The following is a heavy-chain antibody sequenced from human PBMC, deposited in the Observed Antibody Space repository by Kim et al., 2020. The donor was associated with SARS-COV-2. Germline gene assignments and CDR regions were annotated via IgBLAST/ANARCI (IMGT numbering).Heavy chain of an antibody. J-gene: IGHJ4*02. V-gene: IGHV4-4*01. CDR3: ATLRCSGGNCYSDS. D-gene: IGHD2-15*01. Sequence: NPSLKSRVTMSVDNPKNQFSLSLNSVTAADTAVYFCATLRCSGGNCYSDSWGQGTLVTVSS.